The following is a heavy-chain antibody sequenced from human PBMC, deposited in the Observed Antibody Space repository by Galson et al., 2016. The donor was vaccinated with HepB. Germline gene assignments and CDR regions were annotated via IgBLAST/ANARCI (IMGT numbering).Heavy chain of an antibody. CDR2: ISDSGGYI. V-gene: IGHV3-23*01. CDR3: ARVAPSGPLDV. J-gene: IGHJ6*02. Sequence: SLRLSCAASGFTFRNYAMNWVRQAPGKGLEWVSAISDSGGYIPYADSVRGRFTISRDNSKNTLYLQMNSLRAEDTAVYYCARVAPSGPLDVWGQGSTVTVSS. CDR1: GFTFRNYA.